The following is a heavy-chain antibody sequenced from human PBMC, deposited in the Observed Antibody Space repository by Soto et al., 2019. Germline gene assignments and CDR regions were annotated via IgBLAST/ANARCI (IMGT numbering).Heavy chain of an antibody. CDR3: TRYPTFDS. Sequence: GGSLRLSCAASGFTFSSYLMHWVRQTPGKGLEWVSRITGDGSNTIYEDSVKGRFTISRDNAKNTLYLQMNSLRAEDTAVYYCTRYPTFDSWGQGTLVTVSS. CDR1: GFTFSSYL. V-gene: IGHV3-74*01. J-gene: IGHJ4*02. CDR2: ITGDGSNT.